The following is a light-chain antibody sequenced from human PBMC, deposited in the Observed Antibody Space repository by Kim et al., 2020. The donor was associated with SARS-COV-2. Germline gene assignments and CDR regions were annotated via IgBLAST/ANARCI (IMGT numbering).Light chain of an antibody. CDR1: SGSVSTTYY. CDR2: TTN. V-gene: IGLV8-61*01. CDR3: MLYMGGGIWV. Sequence: GGTVKLTCGLTSGSVSTTYYPSWYQQPPSQPPRTLIYTTNTRSSAVPDRFSGSILGKKAALTITGAQADDESDYYCMLYMGGGIWVFGGGTQLTVL. J-gene: IGLJ3*02.